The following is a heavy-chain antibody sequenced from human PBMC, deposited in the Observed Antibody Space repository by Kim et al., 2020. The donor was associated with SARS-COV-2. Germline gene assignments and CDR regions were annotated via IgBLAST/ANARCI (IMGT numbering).Heavy chain of an antibody. D-gene: IGHD5-18*01. Sequence: ASVKVSCKASGYTFTGYYMHWVRQAPGQGLEWMGRINPNSGGTNYAQKFQGRVTMTRDTSISTAYMELSRLRSDDTAVYYCASKDTAMVEPDYYYGMDVWGQGTTVTVSS. J-gene: IGHJ6*02. CDR3: ASKDTAMVEPDYYYGMDV. CDR2: INPNSGGT. CDR1: GYTFTGYY. V-gene: IGHV1-2*06.